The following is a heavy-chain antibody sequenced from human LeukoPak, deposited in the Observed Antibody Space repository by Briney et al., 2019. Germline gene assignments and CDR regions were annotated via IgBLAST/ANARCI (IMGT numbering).Heavy chain of an antibody. Sequence: VGALRLSCAASGFTFSSYSMIWVRQAPGKGLEWGSSISSSSSYIYYADSVKGRFTISRDNAKNSLYLQMNSLRAEDTAVYYCARPDEQQLVRDAFDIWGQGTMVTVSS. CDR1: GFTFSSYS. V-gene: IGHV3-21*01. CDR2: ISSSSSYI. J-gene: IGHJ3*02. D-gene: IGHD6-13*01. CDR3: ARPDEQQLVRDAFDI.